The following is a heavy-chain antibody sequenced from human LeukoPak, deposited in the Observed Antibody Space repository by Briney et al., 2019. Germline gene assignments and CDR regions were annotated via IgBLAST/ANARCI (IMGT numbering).Heavy chain of an antibody. Sequence: ASVKVSCKVSGYTLTELSMHWVRQAPGKGLEWMGWISAYNGNTNYAQKPQGRVTMTTDTSTSTAYMELRSLRSDDTAVYYCARHSSSWYGYWGQGTLVTVSS. CDR1: GYTLTELS. V-gene: IGHV1-18*01. D-gene: IGHD6-13*01. J-gene: IGHJ4*02. CDR2: ISAYNGNT. CDR3: ARHSSSWYGY.